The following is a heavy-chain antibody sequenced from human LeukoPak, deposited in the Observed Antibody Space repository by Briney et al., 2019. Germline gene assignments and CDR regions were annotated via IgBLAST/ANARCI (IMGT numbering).Heavy chain of an antibody. CDR3: ANVLDY. V-gene: IGHV3-9*01. CDR1: GFTFSSYS. J-gene: IGHJ4*02. Sequence: PGGSLRLSCAASGFTFSSYSMNWVRQAPGKGLEWVSGISWNSGSIGYADSVKGRFTISRDNAKNSLYLQMNSLRAEDTALYYCANVLDYWGQGTLVTVSS. CDR2: ISWNSGSI.